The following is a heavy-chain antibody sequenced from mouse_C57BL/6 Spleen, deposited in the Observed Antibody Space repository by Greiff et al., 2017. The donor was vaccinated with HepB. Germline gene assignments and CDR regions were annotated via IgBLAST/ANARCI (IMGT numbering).Heavy chain of an antibody. CDR1: GYTFTSYG. CDR2: IYPRSGNT. D-gene: IGHD1-1*01. CDR3: ARNGSSPYWYFDV. J-gene: IGHJ1*03. Sequence: VMLVESGAELARPGASVKLSCKASGYTFTSYGISWVKQRTGQGLEWIGEIYPRSGNTYYNEKFKGKATLTADKSSSTAYMELRSLTSEDSAVYFCARNGSSPYWYFDVWGTGTTVTVSS. V-gene: IGHV1-81*01.